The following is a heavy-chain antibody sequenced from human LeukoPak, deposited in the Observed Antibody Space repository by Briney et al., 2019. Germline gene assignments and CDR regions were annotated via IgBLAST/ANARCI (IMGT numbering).Heavy chain of an antibody. CDR2: IYYSGRT. CDR1: GGTISSYY. D-gene: IGHD6-13*01. V-gene: IGHV4-59*01. Sequence: SETLSLTCTAQGGTISSYYWSWIRQPPGKGLEWIGYIYYSGRTNYTPSLKSRVTISVDTSKNQFSLELRSVAAADTAVYYCARAPLSSSWYLDYWGQGTLVTVSS. J-gene: IGHJ4*02. CDR3: ARAPLSSSWYLDY.